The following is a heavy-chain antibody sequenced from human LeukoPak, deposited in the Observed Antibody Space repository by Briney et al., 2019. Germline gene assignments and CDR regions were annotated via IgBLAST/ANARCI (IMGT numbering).Heavy chain of an antibody. CDR2: ISSSSIYI. CDR3: ARGFMDSYYDFWSGYSPLDS. Sequence: GGSLRLSCAASGFTFSSYSMNWVRQAPGKGLEWVSSISSSSIYIYYADSLKGRFTVSRDNAKNSLYLQMNSLRAEDTAVYYCARGFMDSYYDFWSGYSPLDSWGQGTLVTVSS. J-gene: IGHJ4*02. V-gene: IGHV3-21*01. CDR1: GFTFSSYS. D-gene: IGHD3-3*01.